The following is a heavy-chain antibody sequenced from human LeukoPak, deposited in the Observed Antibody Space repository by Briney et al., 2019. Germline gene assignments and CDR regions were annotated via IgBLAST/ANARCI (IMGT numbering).Heavy chain of an antibody. J-gene: IGHJ4*02. D-gene: IGHD3-9*01. Sequence: SETLSLTCTVSGGSISSGSYYWSWIRQPAGKGLEWIGRIYTSGSTNYNPSLKSRVTISVDTSKNQFSLTLSSVTAADTAVYYCARTKYYDILTGYYNAGFDYWGQGTLVTVSS. CDR2: IYTSGST. CDR1: GGSISSGSYY. V-gene: IGHV4-61*02. CDR3: ARTKYYDILTGYYNAGFDY.